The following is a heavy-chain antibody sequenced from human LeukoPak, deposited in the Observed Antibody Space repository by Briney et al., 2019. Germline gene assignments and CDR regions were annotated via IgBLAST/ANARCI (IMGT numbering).Heavy chain of an antibody. J-gene: IGHJ4*02. D-gene: IGHD3-10*01. V-gene: IGHV4-38-2*02. CDR2: IYHSGST. Sequence: SETLSLTCTVSGYSISSGYYWGWIRQPPGKGLEWIGSIYHSGSTYHNPPLKSRVTISVDTSKNQFSLKLSSVTAADTAVYYCARYPGGDYFDYWGQGTLVTVSS. CDR1: GYSISSGYY. CDR3: ARYPGGDYFDY.